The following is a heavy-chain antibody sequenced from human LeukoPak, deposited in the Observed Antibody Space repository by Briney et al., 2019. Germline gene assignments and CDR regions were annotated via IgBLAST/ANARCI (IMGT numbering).Heavy chain of an antibody. J-gene: IGHJ4*02. D-gene: IGHD5-24*01. CDR3: ARDRKGRDGYNDAY. Sequence: GGSLRLSCAASGFTFSSYDMHWVRQAPGKGLEWVSSISSSSSYIYYADSVKGRFTISRDNAKNSLYLQMNSLRAEDTAVYYCARDRKGRDGYNDAYWGQGTLVTVSS. CDR1: GFTFSSYD. CDR2: ISSSSSYI. V-gene: IGHV3-21*01.